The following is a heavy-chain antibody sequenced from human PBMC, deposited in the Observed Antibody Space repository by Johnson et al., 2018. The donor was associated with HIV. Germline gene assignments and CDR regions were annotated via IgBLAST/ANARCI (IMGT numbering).Heavy chain of an antibody. CDR1: GFTFSSYG. CDR3: AKDTVSGSYYDAFDI. CDR2: IWYDGSNK. Sequence: QVQLVESGGGVVQPGGSLRLSCAASGFTFSSYGMHWVRQAPGKGLEWVAVIWYDGSNKYYADSVKGRFTISRDNSKNTLYLQMNSLRAEDTAVYYCAKDTVSGSYYDAFDIWGQGTRVTVSS. D-gene: IGHD1-26*01. V-gene: IGHV3-30*02. J-gene: IGHJ3*02.